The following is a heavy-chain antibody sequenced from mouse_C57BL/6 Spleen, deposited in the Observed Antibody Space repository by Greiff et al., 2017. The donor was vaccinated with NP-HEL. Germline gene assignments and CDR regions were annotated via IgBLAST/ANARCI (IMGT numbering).Heavy chain of an antibody. V-gene: IGHV1-80*01. D-gene: IGHD2-4*01. J-gene: IGHJ1*03. CDR3: ARSRDYDVKKGYFDV. Sequence: QVQLQQSGAELVKPGASVKISCKASGYAFSSYWMNWVKQRPGKGLEWIGQIYPGDGDTNYNGKFKGKATLTADKSSSTAYMQLSSLTSEDSAVYFCARSRDYDVKKGYFDVWGTGTTVTVSS. CDR2: IYPGDGDT. CDR1: GYAFSSYW.